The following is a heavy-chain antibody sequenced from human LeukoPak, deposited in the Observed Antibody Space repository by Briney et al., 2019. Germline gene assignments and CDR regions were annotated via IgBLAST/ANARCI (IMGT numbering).Heavy chain of an antibody. CDR1: GGSISSSIYS. V-gene: IGHV4-39*01. D-gene: IGHD3-16*01. CDR2: IYYSGST. J-gene: IGHJ6*02. CDR3: ATSKGGYYYGMDV. Sequence: SETLSLTCTVSGGSISSSIYSWGWIRQPPGKGLEWIGSIYYSGSTYYNPSLKSRVTISVDTSKNQFSLKLSSVTAADTAVYYCATSKGGYYYGMDVWGQGTTVTVSS.